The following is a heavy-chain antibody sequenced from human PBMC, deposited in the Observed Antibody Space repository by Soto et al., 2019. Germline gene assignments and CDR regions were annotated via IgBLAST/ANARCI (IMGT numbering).Heavy chain of an antibody. CDR2: ISAYNGNT. V-gene: IGHV1-18*01. CDR1: GYTFTSYG. Sequence: ASVKVSCKASGYTFTSYGISWVRQDPGQGLEWMGWISAYNGNTNYAQKLQGRVTMTTDTSTSTAYMELRSLRSDDTAVYYCARDLACGGSCSKIFDYWGQGTLVTVSS. D-gene: IGHD2-15*01. CDR3: ARDLACGGSCSKIFDY. J-gene: IGHJ4*02.